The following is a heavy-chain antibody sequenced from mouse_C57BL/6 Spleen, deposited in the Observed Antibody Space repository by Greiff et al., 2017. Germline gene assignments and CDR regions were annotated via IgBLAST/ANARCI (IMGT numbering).Heavy chain of an antibody. Sequence: EVKVEESGTVLARPGASVKMSCKTSGYTFTSYWMHWVKQRPGQGLEWIGAIYPGNSDTSYNQKFKGKAKLTAVTSASTAYMELSSLTNEDSAVYYCTREENYYGSPFAYWGQGTLVTVSA. CDR1: GYTFTSYW. CDR2: IYPGNSDT. D-gene: IGHD1-1*01. V-gene: IGHV1-5*01. CDR3: TREENYYGSPFAY. J-gene: IGHJ3*01.